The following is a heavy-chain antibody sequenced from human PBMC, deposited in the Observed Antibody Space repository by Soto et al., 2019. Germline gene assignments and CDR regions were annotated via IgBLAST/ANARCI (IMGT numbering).Heavy chain of an antibody. CDR1: GYTFTSYG. CDR2: ISAYNGNT. CDR3: ARHDFWSGYPGDGFDI. J-gene: IGHJ3*02. V-gene: IGHV1-18*01. Sequence: ASVKVSCKASGYTFTSYGISWVRQAPGQGLEWMGWISAYNGNTNYAQKLQGRVTMTTDTSTSTAYMELRSLKSDDTAVYYCARHDFWSGYPGDGFDIWGQGTTVTVSS. D-gene: IGHD3-3*01.